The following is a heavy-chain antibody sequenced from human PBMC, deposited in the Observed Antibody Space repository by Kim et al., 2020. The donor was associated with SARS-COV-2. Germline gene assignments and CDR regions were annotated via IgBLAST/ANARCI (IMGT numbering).Heavy chain of an antibody. V-gene: IGHV1-69*13. J-gene: IGHJ4*02. Sequence: SMKVSCKASGGTFSSYAISWVRQAPGQGLEWMGGIIPIFGTANYAQKFQGRVTMTADESTSTAYMELSSLRSEDTAVYYCARALQIVDIVVVPAASYYFDVWGQGTLVTVSS. CDR3: ARALQIVDIVVVPAASYYFDV. D-gene: IGHD2-2*03. CDR2: IIPIFGTA. CDR1: GGTFSSYA.